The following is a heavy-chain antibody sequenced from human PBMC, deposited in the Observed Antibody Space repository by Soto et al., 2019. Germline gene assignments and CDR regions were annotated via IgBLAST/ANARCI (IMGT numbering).Heavy chain of an antibody. CDR1: GGSISSSVW. CDR3: ASQSIVAHDY. J-gene: IGHJ4*02. D-gene: IGHD6-13*01. V-gene: IGHV4-39*01. Sequence: SETLSLTCTVSGGSISSSVWWTWIRQPPGKGLEWIGSIYYSGSTYYNPSLKSRVTISVDTSKNQFSLKLSSVTAADTAVYYCASQSIVAHDYWGQGTLVTVS. CDR2: IYYSGST.